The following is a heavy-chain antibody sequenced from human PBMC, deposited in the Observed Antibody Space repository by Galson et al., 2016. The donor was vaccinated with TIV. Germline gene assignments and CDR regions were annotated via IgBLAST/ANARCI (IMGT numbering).Heavy chain of an antibody. D-gene: IGHD3-22*01. CDR1: GYSFSKYW. Sequence: QAGAEVKKPGESLKISCKGSGYSFSKYWIAWVRQMPGKGLEWMGIINPGDSDARYSPSFQGQVIISADKSISTAYLQWRRLKASDTAMFYCARLVNTGYHLHFMDVWGQGTTVTVSS. CDR2: INPGDSDA. V-gene: IGHV5-51*03. J-gene: IGHJ6*02. CDR3: ARLVNTGYHLHFMDV.